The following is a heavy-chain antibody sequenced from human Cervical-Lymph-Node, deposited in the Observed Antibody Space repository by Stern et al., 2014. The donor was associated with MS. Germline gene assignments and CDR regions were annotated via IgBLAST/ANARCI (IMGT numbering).Heavy chain of an antibody. V-gene: IGHV1-8*01. Sequence: QVQLMQSGAEVKKPGASVKVSCKASGYTFTSYDITWGRQASGQGLEWMGYMNPNRGDTVLAQKFQGRVTLTGDTSLRTAYMELNSLTSEDTAVYYCATPSLPFFWGQGTLITVSS. CDR1: GYTFTSYD. CDR2: MNPNRGDT. CDR3: ATPSLPFF. J-gene: IGHJ4*02.